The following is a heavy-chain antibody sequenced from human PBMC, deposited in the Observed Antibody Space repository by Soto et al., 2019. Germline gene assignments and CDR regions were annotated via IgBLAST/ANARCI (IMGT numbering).Heavy chain of an antibody. V-gene: IGHV4-4*02. J-gene: IGHJ4*02. CDR1: GGSITSNTW. D-gene: IGHD4-17*01. CDR3: ASGDFSHFEY. CDR2: ISHSGST. Sequence: AETLSLTCAASGGSITSNTWWWLVRPPPEKRLWWLGQISHSGSTYYDHSLKSRFTISIDNSKNPLSLKLSTVTAADTALYYSASGDFSHFEYWGQGTLVTVSS.